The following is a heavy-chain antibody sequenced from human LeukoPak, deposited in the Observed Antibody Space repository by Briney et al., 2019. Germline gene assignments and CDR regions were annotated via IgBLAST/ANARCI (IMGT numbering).Heavy chain of an antibody. CDR2: ISGSGGST. V-gene: IGHV3-23*01. Sequence: GGSLRLSCAASGFTFRNYAMSWVRQAPGKGLEWVSAISGSGGSTYYADSVKGRFTISRDNSKNTLYLQMNSLRAEDTAVYYCAKDVRRATAADPFDYWGQGTLVTVSS. CDR1: GFTFRNYA. CDR3: AKDVRRATAADPFDY. D-gene: IGHD6-13*01. J-gene: IGHJ4*02.